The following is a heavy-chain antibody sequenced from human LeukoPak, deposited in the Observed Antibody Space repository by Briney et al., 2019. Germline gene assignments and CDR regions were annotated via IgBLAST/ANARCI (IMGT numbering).Heavy chain of an antibody. CDR1: GGTFSSYA. CDR3: ARGYCSGGSCYYFDY. Sequence: SVKVSCKASGGTFSSYAISWVRQASGQGLEWMGRIIPIFGIANYAQKFQGRVTITADKSTSTAYMELSSLRSEDTAVYYCARGYCSGGSCYYFDYWGQGTLVTVSS. J-gene: IGHJ4*02. D-gene: IGHD2-15*01. CDR2: IIPIFGIA. V-gene: IGHV1-69*04.